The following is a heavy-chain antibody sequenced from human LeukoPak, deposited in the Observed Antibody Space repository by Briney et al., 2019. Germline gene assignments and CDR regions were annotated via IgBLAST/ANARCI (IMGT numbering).Heavy chain of an antibody. CDR3: ATHECLYYGSGSYSDY. CDR1: GYTLTELS. D-gene: IGHD3-10*01. V-gene: IGHV1-24*01. CDR2: FDPEDGET. J-gene: IGHJ4*02. Sequence: ASVKVSCKVSGYTLTELSMHWVRQAPGKGLEWMGGFDPEDGETIYAQKFQGRVTMTEDTSTDTAYMELSSLRSEDTAVYYCATHECLYYGSGSYSDYWGQGTLVTVSS.